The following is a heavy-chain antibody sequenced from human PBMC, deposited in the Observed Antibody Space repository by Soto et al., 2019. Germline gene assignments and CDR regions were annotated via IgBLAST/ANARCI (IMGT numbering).Heavy chain of an antibody. CDR2: MNRNSGNT. CDR3: ATAGYCSGGSCSYAFDI. D-gene: IGHD2-15*01. CDR1: GYTFSSYD. Sequence: QVQLVQSGAEVKKPGASVKVSCKAPGYTFSSYDINWVRQATGQGLEWMGWMNRNSGNTGYAQKFQGRVTMTRKTSISTAYMELSSLRSEDTAVYYCATAGYCSGGSCSYAFDIWGQGTMVTVSS. V-gene: IGHV1-8*01. J-gene: IGHJ3*02.